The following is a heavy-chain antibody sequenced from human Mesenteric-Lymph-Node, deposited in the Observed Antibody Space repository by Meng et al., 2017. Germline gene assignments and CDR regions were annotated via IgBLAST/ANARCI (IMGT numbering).Heavy chain of an antibody. Sequence: ASVKVFCKASGDTFTSYAMHWGRQAPGQRLEWMGWINAGNGNTKYSQKFQGRVTITRDTSASTAYMELSSLRSEDTAVYYCARDGGGDCTNGVCYLTPYYYYYGMDVWGQGTTVTVSS. V-gene: IGHV1-3*01. D-gene: IGHD2-8*01. CDR1: GDTFTSYA. CDR3: ARDGGGDCTNGVCYLTPYYYYYGMDV. J-gene: IGHJ6*02. CDR2: INAGNGNT.